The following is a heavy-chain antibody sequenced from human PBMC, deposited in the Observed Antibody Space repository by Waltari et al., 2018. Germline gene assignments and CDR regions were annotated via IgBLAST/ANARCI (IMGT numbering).Heavy chain of an antibody. CDR1: GVSIRSRVYY. J-gene: IGHJ6*02. V-gene: IGHV4-30-4*01. CDR3: ARVIAVTGTGGMDV. D-gene: IGHD6-19*01. CDR2: IYYSAHT. Sequence: QVQLQESGPGLVKPSQTLSLTCTVSGVSIRSRVYYWSWSRQPPGKGLEWVGYIYYSAHTYYNPSLKGRVTISVDTSKNQFSLRLTSVTAADTAVYYCARVIAVTGTGGMDVWGQGTTVTVSS.